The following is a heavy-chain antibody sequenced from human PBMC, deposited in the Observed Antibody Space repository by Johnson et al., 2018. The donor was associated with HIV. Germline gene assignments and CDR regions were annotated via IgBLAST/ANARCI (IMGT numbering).Heavy chain of an antibody. V-gene: IGHV3-30-3*01. D-gene: IGHD5-12*01. CDR3: AKVGSGYDLVDAFDI. CDR1: GFTFSSYA. J-gene: IGHJ3*02. CDR2: ISYDGSNK. Sequence: VQLVESGGGVVQPGRSLRLSCAASGFTFSSYAMHWVRQAPGKGLEWVAVISYDGSNKYYADSVKGRFTISRDNSKNTLYLQMNSLRAEDTAVYYCAKVGSGYDLVDAFDIWGQGTMVTVSS.